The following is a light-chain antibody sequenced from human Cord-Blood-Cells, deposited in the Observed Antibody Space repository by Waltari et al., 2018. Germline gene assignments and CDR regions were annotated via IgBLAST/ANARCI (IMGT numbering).Light chain of an antibody. CDR1: SSDVGSSNL. J-gene: IGLJ3*02. CDR2: EGS. Sequence: QSALTPPASGSGSPGPAIPISCTGTSSDVGSSNLVSWYQQHPGKAPKLMIYEGSKRPSGVSNRFSGSKSGNTASLTISGLQAEDEADYYCCSYAGSSTWVFGGGTKLTVL. CDR3: CSYAGSSTWV. V-gene: IGLV2-23*01.